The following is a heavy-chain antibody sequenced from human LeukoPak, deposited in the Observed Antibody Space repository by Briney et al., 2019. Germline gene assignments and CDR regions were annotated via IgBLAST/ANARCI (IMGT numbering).Heavy chain of an antibody. V-gene: IGHV3-15*01. CDR2: IKSKTDGETT. D-gene: IGHD3-3*01. Sequence: GGSLRLSCAASGFNFNKIWMSWVRQAPGKGLEWVGRIKSKTDGETTDYAAPVQGRFTISRDDSKRTLFLQMNSLRIEDTALYYCTTSTGDFRWSRGTLVTVS. J-gene: IGHJ4*02. CDR1: GFNFNKIW. CDR3: TTSTGDFR.